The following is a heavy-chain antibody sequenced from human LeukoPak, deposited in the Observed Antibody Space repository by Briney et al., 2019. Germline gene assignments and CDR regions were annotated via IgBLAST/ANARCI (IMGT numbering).Heavy chain of an antibody. V-gene: IGHV4-34*01. CDR1: GGSFSGYY. CDR3: AIKYYDILTGRCGMDV. CDR2: INHSGST. J-gene: IGHJ6*02. Sequence: SETLSLTCAVYGGSFSGYYWSWIRQPPGKGLEWIGEINHSGSTNYNPSLKSRVTISVDTSKNQFSLKLSSVTAADTAVYYCAIKYYDILTGRCGMDVWGQGTTVTVSS. D-gene: IGHD3-9*01.